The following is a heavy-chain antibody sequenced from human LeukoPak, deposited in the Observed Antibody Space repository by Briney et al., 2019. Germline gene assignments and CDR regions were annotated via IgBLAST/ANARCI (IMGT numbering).Heavy chain of an antibody. Sequence: GASVKVSCKASGGTFSSYAISWVRQAPGQGLEWMGGIIPIFGTANYAQKFQGRVTITADKSTSTAYMELSSLRSEDTAVYYCARDSGSSSWYSSYYYYYYMDVWGKGTTVTVSS. CDR1: GGTFSSYA. V-gene: IGHV1-69*06. CDR2: IIPIFGTA. CDR3: ARDSGSSSWYSSYYYYYYMDV. J-gene: IGHJ6*03. D-gene: IGHD6-13*01.